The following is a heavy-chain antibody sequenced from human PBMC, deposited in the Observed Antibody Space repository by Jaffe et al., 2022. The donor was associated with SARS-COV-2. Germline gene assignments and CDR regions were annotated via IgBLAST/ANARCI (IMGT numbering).Heavy chain of an antibody. D-gene: IGHD6-6*01. Sequence: QLQLQESGPGLVKPSETLSLTCTVSGGSISRSSYYWGWIRQPPGKGLEWIGSMYYSGSTYYNPSLKSRVTISVDTSKTQYSLRLSSVTAADTAMYYCAKLGYSTSSGYYFDYWGQGALVTVSS. CDR2: MYYSGST. CDR1: GGSISRSSYY. CDR3: AKLGYSTSSGYYFDY. J-gene: IGHJ4*02. V-gene: IGHV4-39*01.